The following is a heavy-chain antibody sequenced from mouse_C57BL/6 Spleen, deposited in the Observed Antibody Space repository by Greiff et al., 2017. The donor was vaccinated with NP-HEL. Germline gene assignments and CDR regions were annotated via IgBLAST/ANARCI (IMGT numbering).Heavy chain of an antibody. CDR2: IDPSDSYT. J-gene: IGHJ4*01. D-gene: IGHD1-1*01. V-gene: IGHV1-59*01. CDR3: VRVVSYAMDY. Sequence: QVQLQQPGAELVRPGTSVKLSCKASGYTFTSYWMHWVKQRPGQGLEWIGVIDPSDSYTNYNQKFKGKATLTVDTSSSTAYMQLSSLTSEDSAVYYCVRVVSYAMDYWGQGTSVTVSS. CDR1: GYTFTSYW.